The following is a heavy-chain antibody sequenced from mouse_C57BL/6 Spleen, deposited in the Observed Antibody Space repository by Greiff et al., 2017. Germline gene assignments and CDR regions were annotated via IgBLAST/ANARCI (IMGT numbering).Heavy chain of an antibody. CDR2: IWGDGST. CDR1: GFSLTSYG. D-gene: IGHD1-2*01. J-gene: IGHJ1*03. V-gene: IGHV2-3*01. Sequence: VMLVESGPGLVAPSQSLSITCTVSGFSLTSYGVSWVRQPPGKGLEWLGVIWGDGSTNYHSARISRLSISKDNSTSQFFLKLNSLQTDDTATYYCAKPGVLRPWYFGVWGTGTTVTVSS. CDR3: AKPGVLRPWYFGV.